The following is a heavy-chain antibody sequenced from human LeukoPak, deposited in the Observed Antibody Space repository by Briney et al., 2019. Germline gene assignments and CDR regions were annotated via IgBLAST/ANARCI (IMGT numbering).Heavy chain of an antibody. V-gene: IGHV3-74*01. CDR1: GFTFSSYW. D-gene: IGHD6-19*01. J-gene: IGHJ6*02. Sequence: GGSLRLSCAASGFTFSSYWMHWVRQAPGKGLVWVSRINSDGSSTSYADSVKGRFTISRDNAKNTLYLQMNSQRAEDTAVYYCARAEIAVAYVYYYYGMDVWGQGTTVTVSS. CDR2: INSDGSST. CDR3: ARAEIAVAYVYYYYGMDV.